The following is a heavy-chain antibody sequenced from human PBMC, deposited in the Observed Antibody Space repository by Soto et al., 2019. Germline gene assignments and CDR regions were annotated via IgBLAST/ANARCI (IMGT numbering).Heavy chain of an antibody. D-gene: IGHD3-10*01. Sequence: PGESLKISCKGSGYSFTSYWIGWVRQMPGKGLEWMGIIYPGDSDTRYSPSFQGQVTISADKSISTAYLQWSSLKASDTAMYYCARPYYYGSGTHLGYGMDVWGQGTTVTVSS. J-gene: IGHJ6*02. CDR2: IYPGDSDT. V-gene: IGHV5-51*01. CDR3: ARPYYYGSGTHLGYGMDV. CDR1: GYSFTSYW.